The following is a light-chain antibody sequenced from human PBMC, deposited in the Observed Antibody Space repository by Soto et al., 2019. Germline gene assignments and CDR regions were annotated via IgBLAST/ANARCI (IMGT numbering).Light chain of an antibody. CDR1: SSDVGGYNY. CDR2: EVS. V-gene: IGLV2-14*01. Sequence: QSALAQAACVSGSPGQSITISCTGTSSDVGGYNYVSWYQQHPGKAPKLMIYEVSNRPSGVSNRFSGSKSGNTASLTISGLQAEDEADYYCSSYTSSSTLVVFGGGTQLTV. CDR3: SSYTSSSTLVV. J-gene: IGLJ2*01.